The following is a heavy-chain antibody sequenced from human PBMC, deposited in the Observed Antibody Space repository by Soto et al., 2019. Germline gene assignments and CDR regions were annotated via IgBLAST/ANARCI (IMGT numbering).Heavy chain of an antibody. CDR2: IKQDGSEK. CDR3: ARGPQQWLVEEPFDY. D-gene: IGHD6-19*01. CDR1: GFTFSSYW. J-gene: IGHJ4*02. V-gene: IGHV3-7*01. Sequence: QPGGSLRLSCEASGFTFSSYWMSWVRQAPGKGLEWVANIKQDGSEKYYVDSVKGRFTISRDNAKNSLYLQMNSLRAEDTAVYYCARGPQQWLVEEPFDYWGQGTLVTVSS.